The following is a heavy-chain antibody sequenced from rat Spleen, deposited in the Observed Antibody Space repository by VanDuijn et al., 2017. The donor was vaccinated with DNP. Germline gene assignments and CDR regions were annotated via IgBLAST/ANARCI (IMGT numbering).Heavy chain of an antibody. CDR1: GFSFTDYS. D-gene: IGHD4-6*01. CDR3: ARSPGPFDY. CDR2: ISSGGGT. J-gene: IGHJ2*01. Sequence: QVQLKESGPGMVQPSQTLSLTCTVSGFSFTDYSVHWIRQPPGKVLEWIAAISSGGGTYYNSALKSRLSISRDTSKSQVFLKMNSVQTEDTAMYFCARSPGPFDYWGQGVMVTVSS. V-gene: IGHV2-6*01.